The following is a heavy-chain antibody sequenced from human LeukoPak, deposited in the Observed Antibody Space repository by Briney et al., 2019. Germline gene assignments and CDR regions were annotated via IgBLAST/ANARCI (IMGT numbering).Heavy chain of an antibody. CDR2: IYYSGST. Sequence: SETLSLTCTVSGGSISSYYWSWIRQPPGKGLEWIGYIYYSGSTNYNPSLTSRVTISVDTSKNQFSLELSSVTAADTAVYYCARVRFLEWLPDAFDIWGRGTMVTVSS. J-gene: IGHJ3*02. CDR1: GGSISSYY. V-gene: IGHV4-59*01. CDR3: ARVRFLEWLPDAFDI. D-gene: IGHD3-3*01.